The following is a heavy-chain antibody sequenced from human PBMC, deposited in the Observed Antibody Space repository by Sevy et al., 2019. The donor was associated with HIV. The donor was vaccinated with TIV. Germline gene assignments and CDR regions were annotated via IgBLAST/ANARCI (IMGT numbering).Heavy chain of an antibody. J-gene: IGHJ3*01. Sequence: GESLKISCKASGYSFTAYWIGWVRHMPGKGLTWMGILFPGNSDVRSFEGHVTVSVDKSVNTAYLQWGSLKDSDSAIYYCARGGHLPLDAFNLWGQGTMVTVSS. CDR3: ARGGHLPLDAFNL. D-gene: IGHD2-15*01. CDR1: GYSFTAYW. CDR2: LFPGNSDV. V-gene: IGHV5-51*01.